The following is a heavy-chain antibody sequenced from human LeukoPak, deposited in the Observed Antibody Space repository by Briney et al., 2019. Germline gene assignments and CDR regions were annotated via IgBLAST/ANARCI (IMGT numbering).Heavy chain of an antibody. V-gene: IGHV3-21*01. CDR1: AFTFSSYS. D-gene: IGHD1-26*01. Sequence: GGSLRLSCAASAFTFSSYSMNWVRQAPGKGLEWVSSISSSNSYIYYADSVQGRFAISRDNAKNSLYLEMNSLRADDTAVYYCVRVYSGSPDPAYWGQGTLVTVSS. CDR3: VRVYSGSPDPAY. J-gene: IGHJ4*02. CDR2: ISSSNSYI.